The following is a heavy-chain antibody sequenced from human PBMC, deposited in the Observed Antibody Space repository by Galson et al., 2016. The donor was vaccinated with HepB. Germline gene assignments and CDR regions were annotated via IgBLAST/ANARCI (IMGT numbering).Heavy chain of an antibody. D-gene: IGHD2-2*01. V-gene: IGHV3-33*01. CDR1: GFTFTNHG. CDR2: VWFDGTTK. J-gene: IGHJ6*02. CDR3: ARESSSFENYYYGMDV. Sequence: SLRLSCAASGFTFTNHGMHWVRQAPGKGLEWVAVVWFDGTTKYYADSVKGRFTISRDNSKDTLYLQMNSLRAEDTALYDCARESSSFENYYYGMDVWGQGTTVSVSS.